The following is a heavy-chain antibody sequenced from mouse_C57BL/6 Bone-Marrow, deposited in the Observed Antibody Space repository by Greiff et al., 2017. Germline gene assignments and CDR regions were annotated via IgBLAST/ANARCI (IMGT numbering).Heavy chain of an antibody. CDR3: ARDDYGFWYFDV. V-gene: IGHV5-4*01. Sequence: EVQLQESGGGLVKPGGSLKLSCAASGFTFSSSAMSWVRQPPEKRLEWVATISDGGSYTYYPDNVKGRFTISRDNAKNNLYLQMSHLKSEDTAMYYCARDDYGFWYFDVWGTGTTVTVSS. J-gene: IGHJ1*03. CDR2: ISDGGSYT. CDR1: GFTFSSSA. D-gene: IGHD2-4*01.